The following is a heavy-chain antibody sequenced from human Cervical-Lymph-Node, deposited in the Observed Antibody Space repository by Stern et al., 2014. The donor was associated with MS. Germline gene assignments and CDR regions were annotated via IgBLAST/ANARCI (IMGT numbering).Heavy chain of an antibody. CDR1: GFSFGTSW. CDR2: IRQDGYDK. J-gene: IGHJ4*02. Sequence: EVQLVESGGGLVQPGGSLRLSCVASGFSFGTSWMSCVRQPPGRGLEWVANIRQDGYDKFYVDSVKGRFTISRDNARNSLYLQMNSLTVADTAVYYCARDRRAFLDYWGQGTHVAVSS. CDR3: ARDRRAFLDY. D-gene: IGHD2/OR15-2a*01. V-gene: IGHV3-7*01.